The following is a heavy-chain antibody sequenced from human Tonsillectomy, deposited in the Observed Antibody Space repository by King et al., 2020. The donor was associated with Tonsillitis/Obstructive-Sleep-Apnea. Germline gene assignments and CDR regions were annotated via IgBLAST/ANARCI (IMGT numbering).Heavy chain of an antibody. J-gene: IGHJ4*02. CDR2: INPSGGST. D-gene: IGHD3-9*01. CDR3: ARGNFDWLRAYPDY. Sequence: QLVQSGAEVKKPGASVKVSCKASGYTFTNYYMHWVRQAPGQGLEWMGIINPSGGSTTYAQKFQGRVTMPRDTSTSTVYMELSSLRSEDTAVYFCARGNFDWLRAYPDYWGQGTLVTVSS. V-gene: IGHV1-46*01. CDR1: GYTFTNYY.